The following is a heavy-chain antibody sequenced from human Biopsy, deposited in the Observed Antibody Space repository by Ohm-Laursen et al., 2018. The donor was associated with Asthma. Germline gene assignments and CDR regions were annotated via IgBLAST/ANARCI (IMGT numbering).Heavy chain of an antibody. V-gene: IGHV1-69*13. D-gene: IGHD4-17*01. Sequence: SVKVSCKASGDTFSSCGVDWVRQAPGQGLEWMGEIIPIYRTTNYAQKFQGRVTITADESTSTAYMELSSLRADDTAVYYCARGGYYGDRRYHDGMDVWGQGTTVTVSS. J-gene: IGHJ6*02. CDR2: IIPIYRTT. CDR3: ARGGYYGDRRYHDGMDV. CDR1: GDTFSSCG.